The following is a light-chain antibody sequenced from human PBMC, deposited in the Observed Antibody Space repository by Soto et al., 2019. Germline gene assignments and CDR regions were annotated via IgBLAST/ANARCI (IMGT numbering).Light chain of an antibody. Sequence: EVVMTQSPATLSVSPGDRATLSCRASQSVSSKLAWYLQKPGQAPRLLIYDVSTRATGIPARFSGSASGTEFTLTITSLQSEDFAVYYCQQYNNWPLTFGGGTKVEIK. J-gene: IGKJ4*01. CDR1: QSVSSK. CDR3: QQYNNWPLT. CDR2: DVS. V-gene: IGKV3-15*01.